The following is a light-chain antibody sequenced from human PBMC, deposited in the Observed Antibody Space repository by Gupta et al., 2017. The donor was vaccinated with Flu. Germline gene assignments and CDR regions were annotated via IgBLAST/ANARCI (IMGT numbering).Light chain of an antibody. CDR3: SSYSSSSAVV. J-gene: IGLJ2*01. V-gene: IGLV2-14*01. CDR2: EVS. CDR1: SSDVGGYKY. Sequence: QSALTQPASVSGSPGQSITISCTGTSSDVGGYKYVSWYQHHPGKAPNLMIYEVSDRPSGVSNRFSGSKSGNTASLTISGLQAEDEADYYCSSYSSSSAVVFGGGTKLTVL.